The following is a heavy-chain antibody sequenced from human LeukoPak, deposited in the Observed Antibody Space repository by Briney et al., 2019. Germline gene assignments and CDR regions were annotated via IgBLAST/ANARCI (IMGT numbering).Heavy chain of an antibody. V-gene: IGHV4-39*01. CDR1: GGSITTTSSY. D-gene: IGHD4-17*01. CDR2: LYYSGRT. J-gene: IGHJ2*01. Sequence: SETLSLTCTVSGGSITTTSSYWGWVRQPPGKGLEWIASLYYSGRTHYNPSLKSRATISVDTSKNQFSLKLSSVTAADTAVYYCARHDGLHRGDYYAHWYFDLWGRGTLVTVSS. CDR3: ARHDGLHRGDYYAHWYFDL.